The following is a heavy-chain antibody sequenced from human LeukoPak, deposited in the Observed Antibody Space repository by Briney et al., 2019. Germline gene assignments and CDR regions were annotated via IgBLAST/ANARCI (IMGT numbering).Heavy chain of an antibody. CDR1: GFTFSTYS. CDR2: ISTASTYI. J-gene: IGHJ3*02. D-gene: IGHD3-22*01. CDR3: ARAGTYYYDSSGYQDAFDI. V-gene: IGHV3-21*01. Sequence: GGSLRLSCAASGFTFSTYSMNWVRQAPGKGLEWVSSISTASTYIHYADSVKGRFTISRDNAKNSLYLQMNSLRAEDTAVYYCARAGTYYYDSSGYQDAFDIWGQGTMVTVSS.